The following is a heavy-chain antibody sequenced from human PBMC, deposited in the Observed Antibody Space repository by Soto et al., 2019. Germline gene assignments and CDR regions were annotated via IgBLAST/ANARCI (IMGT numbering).Heavy chain of an antibody. CDR3: ARGGGYDSFDY. CDR1: GASISSGGFS. J-gene: IGHJ4*02. V-gene: IGHV4-30-2*06. D-gene: IGHD5-12*01. Sequence: QLQLQESGSGLVKTSETLSLTCTVSGASISSGGFSWSWIRQSPGKGLEWIGYISHLESTYFHPSFKSRRTMSIDRSRKQFSLTLSSVTAADMAVYYCARGGGYDSFDYWGQGVLVTVSS. CDR2: ISHLEST.